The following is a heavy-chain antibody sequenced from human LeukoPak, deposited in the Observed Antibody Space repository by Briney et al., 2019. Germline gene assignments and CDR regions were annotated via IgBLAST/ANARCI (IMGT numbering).Heavy chain of an antibody. Sequence: GASVKVSCKASGYTFTSYDINWVRQATGQGLEWMGRMNPNSGNTGYAQKFQGRVTMTRNTSISTAYMELSSLRSEDTAVYYCARGEWKQPIHVGYWGQGTLVTVSS. J-gene: IGHJ4*02. CDR2: MNPNSGNT. V-gene: IGHV1-8*01. CDR1: GYTFTSYD. CDR3: ARGEWKQPIHVGY. D-gene: IGHD6-13*01.